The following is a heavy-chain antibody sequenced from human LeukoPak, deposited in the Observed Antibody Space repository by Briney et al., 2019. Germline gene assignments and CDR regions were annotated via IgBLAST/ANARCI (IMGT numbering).Heavy chain of an antibody. CDR3: ARTIGLMVYAGMLDWFDP. J-gene: IGHJ5*02. V-gene: IGHV4-4*07. D-gene: IGHD2-8*01. CDR2: IYTSGST. CDR1: GGSISSYY. Sequence: PWGTLTLTCTVSGGSISSYYWSWIRQHAGKGLQWIGRIYTSGSTNYNPSPKSRVTMSVDTSKNPFSLKLSSVTAADTCVYYCARTIGLMVYAGMLDWFDPWGQGTLVTVSS.